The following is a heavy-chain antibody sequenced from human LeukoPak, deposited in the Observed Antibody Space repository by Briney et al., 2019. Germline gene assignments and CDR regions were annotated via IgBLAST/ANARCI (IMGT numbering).Heavy chain of an antibody. CDR3: AKNEVWWLPDS. CDR1: GFTFSRYA. Sequence: PGGSLRLSCAASGFTFSRYAMSWVRQAPGKGLEWVSVISGSGGSTYYADSVKGRFTISRDNSKNTLYLQMNSLRADDTALYYCAKNEVWWLPDSWGQGTLVPVSS. J-gene: IGHJ4*02. D-gene: IGHD5-12*01. V-gene: IGHV3-23*01. CDR2: ISGSGGST.